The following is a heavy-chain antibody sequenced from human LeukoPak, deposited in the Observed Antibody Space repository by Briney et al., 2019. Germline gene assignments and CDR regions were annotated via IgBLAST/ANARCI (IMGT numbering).Heavy chain of an antibody. Sequence: PSETLSLTCAVSGYSISSGYYWGWIRQPPGKGLEWIGSIYHSGSTYYNPSLKSRVTISVDTSKNQFSLKLSSVTTTDAAIYYCERERSSSSDYWGQGTLVTVSS. CDR2: IYHSGST. V-gene: IGHV4-38-2*02. CDR3: ERERSSSSDY. J-gene: IGHJ4*02. CDR1: GYSISSGYY. D-gene: IGHD6-6*01.